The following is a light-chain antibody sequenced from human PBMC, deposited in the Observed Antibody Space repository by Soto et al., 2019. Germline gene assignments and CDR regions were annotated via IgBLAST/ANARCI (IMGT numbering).Light chain of an antibody. CDR3: QQYGTSPPIT. Sequence: VLTQSPGTLSLSPGEGATLSCRSSQSISNNYLAWYRQKPGQAPRRLIYGASTRPTGIPDRFSGSGSGTDFTLTISRLEPEDFAVYYCQQYGTSPPITFGQGTRLEIK. V-gene: IGKV3-20*01. J-gene: IGKJ5*01. CDR2: GAS. CDR1: QSISNNY.